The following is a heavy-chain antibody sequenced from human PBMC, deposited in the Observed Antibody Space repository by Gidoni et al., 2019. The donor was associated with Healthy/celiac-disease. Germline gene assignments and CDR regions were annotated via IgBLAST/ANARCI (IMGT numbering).Heavy chain of an antibody. D-gene: IGHD2-15*01. J-gene: IGHJ2*01. CDR3: ARGDGCSGGSCYSDWYFDL. V-gene: IGHV3-33*01. CDR1: GFTFSSYG. CDR2: IWYDGSNK. Sequence: QVQLVESGGGVVQPGRSLRLSCAAPGFTFSSYGMHWVRQAPGKGLEWVAVIWYDGSNKYYADSVKGRFTISRDNSKNTMYLQMNSLRAEDTAVYYCARGDGCSGGSCYSDWYFDLWGRGTLVTVSS.